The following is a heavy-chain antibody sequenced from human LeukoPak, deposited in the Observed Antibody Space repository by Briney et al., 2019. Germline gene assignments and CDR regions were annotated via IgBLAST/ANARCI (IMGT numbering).Heavy chain of an antibody. J-gene: IGHJ4*02. CDR1: RFTLSNAY. Sequence: GSLRLSCAASRFTLSNAYMSWVRQAPRKGLEWIGRISASGSGNYNPSIKSRVTMSLDTSKNHLSVKLSSVTAADTAVYYCARSGAAITFGGVIAQYYFGYWGQGTLVTVSS. CDR2: ISASGSG. CDR3: ARSGAAITFGGVIAQYYFGY. D-gene: IGHD3-16*02. V-gene: IGHV4-4*07.